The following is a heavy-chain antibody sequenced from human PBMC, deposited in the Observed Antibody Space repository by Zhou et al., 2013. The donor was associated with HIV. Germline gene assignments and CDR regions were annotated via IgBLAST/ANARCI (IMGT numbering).Heavy chain of an antibody. CDR3: ARTDFGSGTLASH. CDR2: IIPQSGDT. J-gene: IGHJ4*02. CDR1: GYTFTAFF. V-gene: IGHV1-2*02. D-gene: IGHD3-10*01. Sequence: QVQLVQSGAEVKKPGASMKVSCRASGYTFTAFFIHWIRQAPGQGFEWMGYIIPQSGDTTYSQKFQGRVSLTRDTSISTAFMDLSGLTSDDTAVYYCARTDFGSGTLASHWGQGTLVTVSS.